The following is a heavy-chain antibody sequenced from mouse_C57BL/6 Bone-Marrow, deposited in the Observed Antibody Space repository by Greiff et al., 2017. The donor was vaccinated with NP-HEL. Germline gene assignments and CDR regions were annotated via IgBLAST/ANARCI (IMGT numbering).Heavy chain of an antibody. CDR1: GYTFTRYG. V-gene: IGHV1-81*01. Sequence: VQLPQSGAELAGPGASVKLSCQASGYTFTRYGISWVEQRTGQGLEWIGEIYPRSGNTYYNEKFKGKDTLTADKSSSTAYIELRSLTSEDSAVYFCASLIYYYAYFDYWGQGTTLTVSS. D-gene: IGHD1-1*01. CDR3: ASLIYYYAYFDY. CDR2: IYPRSGNT. J-gene: IGHJ2*01.